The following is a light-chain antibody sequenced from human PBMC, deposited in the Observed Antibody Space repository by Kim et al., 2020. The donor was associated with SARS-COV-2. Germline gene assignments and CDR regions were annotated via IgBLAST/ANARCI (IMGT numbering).Light chain of an antibody. V-gene: IGKV1-12*01. CDR2: AAS. CDR3: QQGHILPLT. Sequence: DIQMTQSPSSVSASVGDRVTITCRASQGISSLLAWYQQTPGKAPKLLIYAASSLHSGVPSRFSGSGSGTDFTLTINSLQPEDCATYYCQQGHILPLTFGGGTKVEI. CDR1: QGISSL. J-gene: IGKJ4*01.